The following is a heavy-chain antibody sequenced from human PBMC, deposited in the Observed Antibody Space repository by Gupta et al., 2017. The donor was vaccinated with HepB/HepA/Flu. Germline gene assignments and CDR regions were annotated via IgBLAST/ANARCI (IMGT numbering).Heavy chain of an antibody. J-gene: IGHJ4*02. V-gene: IGHV4-39*01. CDR1: GGSISSSSYY. Sequence: QLQLQESGPGLVKPSETLSLTCTVSGGSISSSSYYWGWIRQPPGKGLEWIGSIYYSGSTYYNPSLKSRVTISVDTSKNQFSLKLSSVTAADTVVYYCASYYDVWSGYHDYWGQGTLVTVSS. CDR3: ASYYDVWSGYHDY. CDR2: IYYSGST. D-gene: IGHD3-3*01.